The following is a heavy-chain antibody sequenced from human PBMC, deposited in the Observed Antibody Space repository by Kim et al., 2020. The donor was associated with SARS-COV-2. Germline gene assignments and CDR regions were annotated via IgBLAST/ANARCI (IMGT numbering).Heavy chain of an antibody. CDR1: GDSVNSRTYY. CDR2: IYFGGKT. D-gene: IGHD4-17*01. V-gene: IGHV4-39*01. CDR3: VSGYPVYDYGAFDY. J-gene: IGHJ4*02. Sequence: SETLSLTCDVSGDSVNSRTYYWGWIRQPPGKGLERIATIYFGGKTYYSPSLKSRLTISVDTSKNEFSLKVTSVSASDTAVYYCVSGYPVYDYGAFDYWGQGTLVTVSS.